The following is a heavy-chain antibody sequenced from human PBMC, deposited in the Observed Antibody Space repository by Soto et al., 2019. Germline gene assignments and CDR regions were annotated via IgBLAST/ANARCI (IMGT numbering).Heavy chain of an antibody. CDR2: IYYSGST. J-gene: IGHJ5*02. V-gene: IGHV4-59*08. CDR3: GRHPEPAESMFDP. CDR1: GGSISSYY. D-gene: IGHD2-2*01. Sequence: PSETLSLTCTVSGGSISSYYWSWIRQPPGKGLEWIGYIYYSGSTNYNPSLKSRVTISVDTSKNQFSLKLSSVTAADTAVYYCGRHPEPAESMFDPWGQGTLVTVSS.